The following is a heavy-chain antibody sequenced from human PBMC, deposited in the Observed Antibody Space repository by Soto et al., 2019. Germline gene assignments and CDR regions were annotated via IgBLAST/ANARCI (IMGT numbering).Heavy chain of an antibody. J-gene: IGHJ3*02. CDR1: GFTFSDYY. CDR3: ARDTIWGSYRPWAFDI. V-gene: IGHV3-11*01. D-gene: IGHD3-16*02. CDR2: ISSSGSTI. Sequence: QVQLVESGGGLVKPGGSLRLSRAASGFTFSDYYMSWIRQAPGKGLEWVSYISSSGSTIYYADSVKGRFTISRDNAKNSLYLQMNSLRAEDTAVYYCARDTIWGSYRPWAFDIWGQGTMVTVSS.